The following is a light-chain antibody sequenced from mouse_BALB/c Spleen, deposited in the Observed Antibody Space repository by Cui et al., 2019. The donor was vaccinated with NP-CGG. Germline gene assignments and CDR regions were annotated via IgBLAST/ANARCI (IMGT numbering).Light chain of an antibody. CDR1: TGAVTTGNY. V-gene: IGLV1*01. Sequence: QAVVTQDSALTISPGATVTLTCRSSTGAVTTGNYANWVQEKPDHLFTGLIGGTNNRPPGVPARFSGSLIGDKAALTITGAQTEDEAIYFCALWYSNHWVFGGGTKLTVL. J-gene: IGLJ1*01. CDR3: ALWYSNHWV. CDR2: GTN.